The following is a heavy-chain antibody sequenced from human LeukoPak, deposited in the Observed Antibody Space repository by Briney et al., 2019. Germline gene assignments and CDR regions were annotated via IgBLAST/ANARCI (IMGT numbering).Heavy chain of an antibody. J-gene: IGHJ6*02. Sequence: GGSLRLSCVASGFTFTNAWMSWVRQAPGKGLEWVGRIKSKTDGGTTDYAVPVKGRFTISRDDSKNTLYLQMSSLRGDDSAVYYCAKNCDSPMGVPYAMDVWGRGTTVTVSS. CDR2: IKSKTDGGTT. D-gene: IGHD2-21*02. CDR3: AKNCDSPMGVPYAMDV. CDR1: GFTFTNAW. V-gene: IGHV3-15*05.